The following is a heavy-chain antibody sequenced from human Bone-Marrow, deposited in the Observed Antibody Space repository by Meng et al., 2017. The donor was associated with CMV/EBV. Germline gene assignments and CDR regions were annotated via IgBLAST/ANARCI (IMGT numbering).Heavy chain of an antibody. Sequence: GESLKISCVASGFRFGDNAMAWIRQAPGKGPEWVSYIGGSATTMYYSDSVKGRFVISRDNAQNSLYLQMNSLRDEDMAVYYCARLEGTVAAFDYWGQGTLVTVSS. CDR3: ARLEGTVAAFDY. CDR1: GFRFGDNA. D-gene: IGHD6-6*01. CDR2: IGGSATTM. J-gene: IGHJ4*02. V-gene: IGHV3-11*01.